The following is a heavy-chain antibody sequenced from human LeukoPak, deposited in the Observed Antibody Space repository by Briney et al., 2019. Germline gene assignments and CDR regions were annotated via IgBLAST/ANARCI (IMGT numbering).Heavy chain of an antibody. D-gene: IGHD1-26*01. J-gene: IGHJ4*02. CDR1: GGSISSYY. V-gene: IGHV4-59*08. CDR2: IYYSGST. CDR3: ARLGAMVDY. Sequence: PSETLSLTCTVSGGSISSYYWSWIRQPPGKGLEWIGYIYYSGSTNYNLSVKSRVTISVDTSKNQFSLKLSSVTAADRAVYYWARLGAMVDYWGQGTLVTVSS.